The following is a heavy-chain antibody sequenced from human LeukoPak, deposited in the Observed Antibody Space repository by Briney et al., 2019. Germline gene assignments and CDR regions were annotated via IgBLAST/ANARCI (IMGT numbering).Heavy chain of an antibody. CDR2: ISYDGDNE. CDR3: ARVRGGRSWYYYGMDV. V-gene: IGHV3-30-3*01. D-gene: IGHD3-16*01. Sequence: PGGSLRLPCAASGFTFSNFAMHWVRQAPGKGLEWVAVISYDGDNEYYADSVKGQFTISRDNSKDRLYLQMNSLRPEDTAMYYCARVRGGRSWYYYGMDVWGRGTTVTVSS. CDR1: GFTFSNFA. J-gene: IGHJ6*02.